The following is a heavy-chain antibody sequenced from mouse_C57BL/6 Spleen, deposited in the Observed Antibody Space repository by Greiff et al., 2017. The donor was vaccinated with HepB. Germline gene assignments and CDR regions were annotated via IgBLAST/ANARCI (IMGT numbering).Heavy chain of an antibody. D-gene: IGHD1-1*02. Sequence: EVKLVESEGGLVQPGSSMKLSCTASGFTFSDYYMAWVRQVPEKGLEWVANINYDGSSTYYLDSLKSRFIISRDNAKNILYLQMSSLKSEDTATYYCARELFPYWYFDVWGTGTTVTVAS. CDR3: ARELFPYWYFDV. V-gene: IGHV5-16*01. J-gene: IGHJ1*03. CDR2: INYDGSST. CDR1: GFTFSDYY.